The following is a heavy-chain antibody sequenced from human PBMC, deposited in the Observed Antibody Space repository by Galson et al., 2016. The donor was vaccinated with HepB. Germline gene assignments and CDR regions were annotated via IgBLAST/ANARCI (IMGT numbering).Heavy chain of an antibody. V-gene: IGHV3-33*01. J-gene: IGHJ4*02. D-gene: IGHD6-19*01. CDR3: AREAAVAAACLDY. CDR1: GFIFSRYG. Sequence: SLRLSCAASGFIFSRYGMHWVRQAPGKGPEWLAVTWYDGSNKYYADSVKGRFTISRDNSKNTLYLQMNSLRDDDTAVYYCAREAAVAAACLDYWGQGALVTVSS. CDR2: TWYDGSNK.